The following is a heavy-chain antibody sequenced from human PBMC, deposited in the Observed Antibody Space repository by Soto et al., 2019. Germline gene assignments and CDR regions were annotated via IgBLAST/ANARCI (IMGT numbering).Heavy chain of an antibody. V-gene: IGHV3-30*18. J-gene: IGHJ6*02. CDR1: GFTFSSYG. D-gene: IGHD6-13*01. Sequence: GGSLRLSCAASGFTFSSYGMHWVRQAPGKGLEWVAVISYDGSNKYYADSVKGRFTISRDNSKNTLYLQMNSLRAEDTAVYYCAKDLGSSWYDYYYYGMDVWGQGTTVTVSS. CDR3: AKDLGSSWYDYYYYGMDV. CDR2: ISYDGSNK.